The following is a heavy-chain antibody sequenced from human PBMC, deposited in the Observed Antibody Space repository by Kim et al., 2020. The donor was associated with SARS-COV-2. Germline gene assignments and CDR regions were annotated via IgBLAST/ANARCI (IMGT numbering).Heavy chain of an antibody. CDR3: ARLALYCSSTSCSHSWGHNWFDP. CDR1: GYSFTSYW. D-gene: IGHD2-2*01. J-gene: IGHJ5*02. Sequence: GESLRISCKGSGYSFTSYWISWVRQMPGKGLAWMVRIDPSDSYTNYSPSFQGHVTIPADKSISTAYLQWSSLKASDTAMYYCARLALYCSSTSCSHSWGHNWFDPWGQGTLVTVSS. V-gene: IGHV5-10-1*01. CDR2: IDPSDSYT.